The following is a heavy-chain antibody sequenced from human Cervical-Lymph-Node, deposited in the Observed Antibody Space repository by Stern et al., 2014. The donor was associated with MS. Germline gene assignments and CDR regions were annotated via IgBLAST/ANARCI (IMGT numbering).Heavy chain of an antibody. CDR2: ISAYNGNT. CDR3: ARGHTIFGVLYY. J-gene: IGHJ4*02. D-gene: IGHD3-3*01. Sequence: QVQLVQSGAEVKKPGASVKVSCKASGYTFTSYGISWVRQAPGQGLEWMGWISAYNGNTNYAQKLQGRVTMTTDTSKSTAYMGLRSLRSDDTAVYFWARGHTIFGVLYYWGQGTLVTLSS. CDR1: GYTFTSYG. V-gene: IGHV1-18*04.